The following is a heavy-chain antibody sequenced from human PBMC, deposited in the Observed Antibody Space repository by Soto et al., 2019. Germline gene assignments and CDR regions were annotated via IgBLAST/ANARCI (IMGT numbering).Heavy chain of an antibody. Sequence: QVQLQQWGAGLLKPSETLSLTCGVYGGSFSGYYWSWIRQPPGKGLEWIGEIDHSGSTNYNPSLKSRVTISVDTSKNQFSLKLSSVTAAETAVYYCARVPYMDVWGKGTTVTVSS. V-gene: IGHV4-34*01. CDR2: IDHSGST. J-gene: IGHJ6*03. CDR3: ARVPYMDV. CDR1: GGSFSGYY.